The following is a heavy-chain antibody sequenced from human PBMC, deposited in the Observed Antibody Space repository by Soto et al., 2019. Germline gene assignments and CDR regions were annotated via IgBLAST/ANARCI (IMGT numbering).Heavy chain of an antibody. Sequence: SGPTLVNPTQTLTLTCTFSGFSLSTSGMSVSWIRQPPGKALEWLARIDWDDDKYYSTSLKTRLTISKDTSKNQVVLIMTNMDPVDTATYYCARITLFGVVRSFDYWGQGTLVTVSS. CDR3: ARITLFGVVRSFDY. CDR2: IDWDDDK. CDR1: GFSLSTSGMS. D-gene: IGHD3-3*01. V-gene: IGHV2-70*11. J-gene: IGHJ4*02.